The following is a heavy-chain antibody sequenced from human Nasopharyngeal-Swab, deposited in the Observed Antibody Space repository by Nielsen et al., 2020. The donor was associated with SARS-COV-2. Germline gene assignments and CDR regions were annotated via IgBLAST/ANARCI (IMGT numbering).Heavy chain of an antibody. CDR1: GGSISSYF. V-gene: IGHV4-34*01. CDR3: ARNFGYVWGSYRRYYFDY. CDR2: INHSGST. Sequence: GSLRLSCTVSGGSISSYFWSWIRQPPGKGLEWIGEINHSGSTNYNPSLKSRVTISVDTSKNQFSLKLSSVTAADTAVYYCARNFGYVWGSYRRYYFDYWGQGTLVTVSS. D-gene: IGHD3-16*02. J-gene: IGHJ4*02.